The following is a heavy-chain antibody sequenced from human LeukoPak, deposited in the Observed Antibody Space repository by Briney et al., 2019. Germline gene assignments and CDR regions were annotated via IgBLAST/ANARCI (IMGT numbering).Heavy chain of an antibody. CDR3: AKDESSGYYYFDY. Sequence: GWSLRLSCAASGFTISGYWMSWVRQAPGKGLEWVANIKQDGSEKYYVDSVKGRFTISRDNAENSLYLQMNSLRAEDTAVYYCAKDESSGYYYFDYWGQGALVTVSS. J-gene: IGHJ4*02. V-gene: IGHV3-7*03. CDR2: IKQDGSEK. CDR1: GFTISGYW. D-gene: IGHD3-22*01.